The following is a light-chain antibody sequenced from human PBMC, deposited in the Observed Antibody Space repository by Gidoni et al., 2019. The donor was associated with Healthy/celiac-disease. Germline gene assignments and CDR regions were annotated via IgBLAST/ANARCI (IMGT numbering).Light chain of an antibody. CDR2: AAS. CDR3: QQSYSTPPWT. CDR1: QSISSY. Sequence: DIQLTQSPSSLSASVGDRVTITCRASQSISSYLHWYQQKPGKAPKLLLYAASSLQSGVPSRFSGSGSGTDFTLTISSLQPEDFATYYCQQSYSTPPWTFGQGTKVEIK. V-gene: IGKV1-39*01. J-gene: IGKJ1*01.